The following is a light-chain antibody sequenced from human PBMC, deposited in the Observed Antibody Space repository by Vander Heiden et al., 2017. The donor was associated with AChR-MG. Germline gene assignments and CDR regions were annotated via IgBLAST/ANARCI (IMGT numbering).Light chain of an antibody. CDR3: AAWDDSLNGDWV. CDR2: SNN. CDR1: SSNIGSNT. V-gene: IGLV1-44*01. Sequence: QSVLTQPPSASGTPGQRVTLSCSGSSSNIGSNTVNWYQHLPGTAPRLLIYSNNQRPSGVPDRFSGSKSGTSASLAISGLQSEDEADYYCAAWDDSLNGDWVFGGGTKLTVL. J-gene: IGLJ3*02.